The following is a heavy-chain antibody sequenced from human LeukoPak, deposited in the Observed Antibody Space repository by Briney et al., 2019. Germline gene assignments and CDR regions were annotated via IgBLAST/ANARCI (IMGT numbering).Heavy chain of an antibody. D-gene: IGHD3-22*01. J-gene: IGHJ4*02. CDR3: ARDLIFDSSVPRRDY. CDR2: ISAYNGNT. CDR1: GYTFTSYG. Sequence: ASVKVSCKASGYTFTSYGISWVRQAPGQGLEWMGWISAYNGNTNYAQKLQGRVTMTTDTSTSTAYMELRSLRSDDTAVYYCARDLIFDSSVPRRDYGGQGPLATVSS. V-gene: IGHV1-18*01.